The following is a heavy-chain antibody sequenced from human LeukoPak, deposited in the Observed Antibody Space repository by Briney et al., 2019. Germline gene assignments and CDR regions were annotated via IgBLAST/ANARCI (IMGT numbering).Heavy chain of an antibody. Sequence: SETLSLTCTVSGYSISSGYYWGWIRQPPGKGLEWIGSIYHSGSTYYNPSLKSRVTISVDTSKNQFSLKLSSVTAADTAVYYCARVTRSEAVAGPYYFDYWGQGTLVTVSS. CDR1: GYSISSGYY. J-gene: IGHJ4*02. V-gene: IGHV4-38-2*02. CDR3: ARVTRSEAVAGPYYFDY. D-gene: IGHD6-19*01. CDR2: IYHSGST.